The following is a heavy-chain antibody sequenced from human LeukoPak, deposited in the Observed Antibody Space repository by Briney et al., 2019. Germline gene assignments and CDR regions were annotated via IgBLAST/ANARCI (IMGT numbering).Heavy chain of an antibody. D-gene: IGHD3-3*01. CDR3: ASWNYGFN. CDR1: GFTFSSHW. CDR2: IKGDGSTT. Sequence: GGSLRLSCAASGFTFSSHWMHWVRQAPGEGLLWVSGIKGDGSTTIYADSVKGRLTISRDNAKNTLYLQMNSLRAEDTAVYYCASWNYGFNWGQGTLVTVSP. J-gene: IGHJ4*02. V-gene: IGHV3-74*01.